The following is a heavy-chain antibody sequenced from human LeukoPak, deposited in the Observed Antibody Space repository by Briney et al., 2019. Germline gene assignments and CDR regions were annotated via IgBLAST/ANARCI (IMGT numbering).Heavy chain of an antibody. J-gene: IGHJ4*02. CDR2: IYYSGST. Sequence: PSETLSLTCAVSGGSISSYYWSWIRQPPGKGLEWIGYIYYSGSTNYTPPLKSRVTISVDTSKNQFSLKLSSVTAADTAVYYCARDDGDYYFDYWGQGTLVTVSS. V-gene: IGHV4-59*01. CDR3: ARDDGDYYFDY. CDR1: GGSISSYY. D-gene: IGHD4-17*01.